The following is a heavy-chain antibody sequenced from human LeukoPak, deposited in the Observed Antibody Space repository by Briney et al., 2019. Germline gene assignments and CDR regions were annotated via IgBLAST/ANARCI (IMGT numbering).Heavy chain of an antibody. CDR3: ARGLYYDFWSGYYWFDP. V-gene: IGHV4-59*01. CDR2: IYYSGST. CDR1: GGSISSYY. Sequence: PSETLSLTCTVSGGSISSYYWSWIRQPPGKGLEWIGYIYYSGSTKYNPSLKSRVTVSVDTSKNQFSLKLSSVTTADTAVYYCARGLYYDFWSGYYWFDPWGQGTLVTVSS. J-gene: IGHJ5*02. D-gene: IGHD3-3*01.